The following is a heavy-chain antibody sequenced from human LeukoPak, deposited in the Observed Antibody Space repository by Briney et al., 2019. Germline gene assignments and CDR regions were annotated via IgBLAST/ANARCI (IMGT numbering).Heavy chain of an antibody. D-gene: IGHD3-3*01. Sequence: PGGSLRLSCAASGFTFSSYAMSWVRQAPGKGLEWVSSLSDSGGRTYYADSVKGRFTISRDNSKNTLFLQMNSLRAEDTAVYYCAKDDEKIGGYYDFWSGPASKNTIDYWGQGTLVTVSS. J-gene: IGHJ4*02. CDR2: LSDSGGRT. V-gene: IGHV3-23*01. CDR1: GFTFSSYA. CDR3: AKDDEKIGGYYDFWSGPASKNTIDY.